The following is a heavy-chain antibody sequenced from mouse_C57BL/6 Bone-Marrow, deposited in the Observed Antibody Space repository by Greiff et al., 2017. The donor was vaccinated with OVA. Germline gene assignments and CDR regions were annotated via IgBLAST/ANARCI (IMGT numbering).Heavy chain of an antibody. D-gene: IGHD2-3*01. J-gene: IGHJ4*01. CDR3: ARDRLLPHYYAMDY. V-gene: IGHV7-1*01. CDR2: SRNKANDYTT. CDR1: GFTFSDFY. Sequence: EVMLVESGGGLVQSGRSLRLSCATSGFTFSDFYMEWVRQAPGKGLEWIAASRNKANDYTTEYSASVKGRFIVSRDTSQSILYLQMNALRAEDTAIYYCARDRLLPHYYAMDYWGQGTSVTVSS.